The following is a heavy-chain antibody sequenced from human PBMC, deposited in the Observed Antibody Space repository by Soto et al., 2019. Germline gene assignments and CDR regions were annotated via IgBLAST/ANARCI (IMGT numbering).Heavy chain of an antibody. CDR2: IYYTGST. J-gene: IGHJ6*02. V-gene: IGHV4-61*01. Sequence: QVQLQESGPGLVKPSETLSLTCTVSGGSVSSESHYWSWIRQTPGKGLEGIGYIYYTGSTNYNPSLKGRVTMSVDTSRDQVSLWLNSVTRADTAVYYCARDQYDFRSGSYYYAMEVWGQGTKVTVSS. CDR3: ARDQYDFRSGSYYYAMEV. CDR1: GGSVSSESHY. D-gene: IGHD3-3*01.